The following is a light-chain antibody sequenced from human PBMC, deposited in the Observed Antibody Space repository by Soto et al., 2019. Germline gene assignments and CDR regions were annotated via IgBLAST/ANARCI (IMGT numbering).Light chain of an antibody. CDR3: QQYNNWPPYT. V-gene: IGKV3-15*01. CDR1: RSVSSN. Sequence: EIVMTQSPATLSVSPGERATLSCRASRSVSSNLAWYQQKTGQAPRLLIYGASTRATGIPARFSGSGSGTEFTLTISSLQSEDLAVYYCQQYNNWPPYTFGQGTKLEIK. J-gene: IGKJ2*01. CDR2: GAS.